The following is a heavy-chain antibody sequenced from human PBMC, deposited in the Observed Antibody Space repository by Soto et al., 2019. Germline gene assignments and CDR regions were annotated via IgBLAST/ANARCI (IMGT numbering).Heavy chain of an antibody. CDR2: ISGSGGST. D-gene: IGHD6-13*01. CDR1: GFTFSSYA. V-gene: IGHV3-23*01. J-gene: IGHJ4*02. Sequence: GGSLRLSCAASGFTFSSYAMSWVRQAPGKGLEWVSAISGSGGSTYYADSVKGRFTISRDNSKNTLYLQMNSLRAEDTAVYYCAKGPGYSSSWYYFDYWGQGTLVTVSS. CDR3: AKGPGYSSSWYYFDY.